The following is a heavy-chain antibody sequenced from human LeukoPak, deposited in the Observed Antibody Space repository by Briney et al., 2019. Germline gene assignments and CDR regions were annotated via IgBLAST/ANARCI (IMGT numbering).Heavy chain of an antibody. J-gene: IGHJ3*02. D-gene: IGHD3-10*01. CDR2: ISVNSGDI. CDR1: GFTFDDYA. Sequence: GGFLRLSCAASGFTFDDYAMHWVRQAPGKGLEWVSGISVNSGDIIYADSVKGRLTISRDNAKNSLFLQMNSLRAEDMALYYCARRSGDRAFDIWGQGTLVTVSS. V-gene: IGHV3-9*03. CDR3: ARRSGDRAFDI.